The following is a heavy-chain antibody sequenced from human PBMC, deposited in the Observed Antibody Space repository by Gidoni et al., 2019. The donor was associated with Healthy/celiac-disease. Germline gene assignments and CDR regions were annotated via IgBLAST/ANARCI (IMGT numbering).Heavy chain of an antibody. V-gene: IGHV2-70*11. CDR3: ARTLWFGESYYFDY. D-gene: IGHD3-10*01. Sequence: VTLRYSGPALVKPTQTLTLTCTFSGFSLSPSGMCVSWIRQPPGKALEWLARIDWDDEKYYSTSLKTRLTISKDTSKNQVVLTMTNMDPVDTATYYCARTLWFGESYYFDYWGQGTLVTVSS. J-gene: IGHJ4*02. CDR2: IDWDDEK. CDR1: GFSLSPSGMC.